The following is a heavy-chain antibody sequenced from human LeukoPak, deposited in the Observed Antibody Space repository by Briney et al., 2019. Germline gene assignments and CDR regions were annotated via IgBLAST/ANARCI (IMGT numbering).Heavy chain of an antibody. D-gene: IGHD1-26*01. V-gene: IGHV3-9*01. CDR1: GFTFDDYA. CDR2: ISWNSGSI. CDR3: AKVSVGERAGGYYFDY. J-gene: IGHJ4*02. Sequence: GGSLRLSCAASGFTFDDYAMHWVRQAPGKGLEWVSGISWNSGSIGYADSVKGRFTISRDNAKNSLYLQMNSLRAEDTAVYYCAKVSVGERAGGYYFDYWGQGTLVTVSS.